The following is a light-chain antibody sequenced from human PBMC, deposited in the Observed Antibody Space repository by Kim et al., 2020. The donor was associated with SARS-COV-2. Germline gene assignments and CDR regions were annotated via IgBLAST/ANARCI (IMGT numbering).Light chain of an antibody. Sequence: AIQLTQSPSSLSASVGDRVTITCRASQGISSELAWYQQRQGKPPKLLIYDASSLESGVPSRFSGSGSGTDFTLTISSLQPEDFATYFCQQFNQYPLTFGGGTKVDIK. CDR2: DAS. V-gene: IGKV1D-13*01. CDR1: QGISSE. CDR3: QQFNQYPLT. J-gene: IGKJ4*01.